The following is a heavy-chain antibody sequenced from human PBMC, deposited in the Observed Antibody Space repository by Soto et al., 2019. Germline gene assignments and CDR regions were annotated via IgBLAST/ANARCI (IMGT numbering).Heavy chain of an antibody. J-gene: IGHJ6*02. CDR3: VRQGFCSGASCNHYFYYYAMDV. V-gene: IGHV3-48*02. CDR1: GFSSSSYA. Sequence: DVHLMETGGGLVQPGGSLRLSCAVSGFSSSSYAMNWVRQAPGKGLEWVSFISSRGTTIYYADSVEGRFTISRDNAQNSLYLQMDSLRDEDTAVYYCVRQGFCSGASCNHYFYYYAMDVWGQGTTVIVSS. D-gene: IGHD2-15*01. CDR2: ISSRGTTI.